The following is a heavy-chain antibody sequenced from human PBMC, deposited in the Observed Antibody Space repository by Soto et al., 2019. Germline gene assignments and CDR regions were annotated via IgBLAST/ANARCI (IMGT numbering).Heavy chain of an antibody. Sequence: QVQLQESGPGLVKPSQTLSLTCTVSGGSISSGGYYWSWIRQHPGKGLEWIGYIYYSGSTYYNPSLKSRVTISVDTSKNQFSLKLSSVTAADTAVYYCARRGIVVVPAAIQLDDAFDIWGQGTMVTVSS. J-gene: IGHJ3*02. CDR1: GGSISSGGYY. D-gene: IGHD2-2*02. CDR3: ARRGIVVVPAAIQLDDAFDI. CDR2: IYYSGST. V-gene: IGHV4-31*03.